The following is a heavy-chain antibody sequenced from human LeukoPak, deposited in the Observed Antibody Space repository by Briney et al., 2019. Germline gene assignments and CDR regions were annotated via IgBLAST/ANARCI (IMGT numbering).Heavy chain of an antibody. CDR1: GFTFSSYA. Sequence: PGGSLRLSCAASGFTFSSYAMHWVRQAPGKGLERVAVISYDGSNKYYADSVKGRFTISRDNSKNTLYLQMNSLRAEDTAVYYCARVAGSRYYYYYYMDVWGKGTTVTISS. CDR3: ARVAGSRYYYYYYMDV. CDR2: ISYDGSNK. V-gene: IGHV3-30*04. D-gene: IGHD3-10*01. J-gene: IGHJ6*03.